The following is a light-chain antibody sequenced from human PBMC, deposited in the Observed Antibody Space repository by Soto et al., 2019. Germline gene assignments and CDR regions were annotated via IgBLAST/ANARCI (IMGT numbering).Light chain of an antibody. J-gene: IGLJ3*02. CDR3: QSADSSGSHVV. Sequence: SYELTQPSSVSVSPGQTARIPCSGDALPKQYAYWYQQKPGQAPVQVIYKDSERPSGIPERFSGSSSGTTVTLTVSGVQAEDEADYYCQSADSSGSHVVFGGGTKLTVL. V-gene: IGLV3-25*03. CDR2: KDS. CDR1: ALPKQY.